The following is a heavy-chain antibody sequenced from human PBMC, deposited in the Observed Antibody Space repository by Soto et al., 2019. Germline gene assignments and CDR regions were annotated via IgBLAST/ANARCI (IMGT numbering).Heavy chain of an antibody. CDR3: AGRRAVSCTFYYFCMDV. CDR2: IYPVDSDT. V-gene: IGHV5-51*01. D-gene: IGHD6-19*01. J-gene: IGHJ6*02. Sequence: PGESLKISCKGSGYSFTSYWIGWVRQMPGKGLEWMGFIYPVDSDTRYSPSFQGQATISDDKSISTAYLQWSSLKASDTPMYHCAGRRAVSCTFYYFCMDVWVQGTTFTESS. CDR1: GYSFTSYW.